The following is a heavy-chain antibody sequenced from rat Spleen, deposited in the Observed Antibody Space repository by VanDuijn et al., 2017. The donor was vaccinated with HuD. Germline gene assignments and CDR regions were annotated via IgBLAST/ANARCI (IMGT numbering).Heavy chain of an antibody. J-gene: IGHJ2*01. Sequence: EVQLVESGGGLVQPGRSLKLSCAASGFTFSNYYMAWVRQAPTKGLEWVASISTGGGNTYYPDSVRGQFTISRDNAKSTLYLQMNSLQSEDTTTYYCAMAGSYFDYWGQGVMVTVSS. CDR3: AMAGSYFDY. V-gene: IGHV5-25*01. CDR1: GFTFSNYY. CDR2: ISTGGGNT. D-gene: IGHD5-1*01.